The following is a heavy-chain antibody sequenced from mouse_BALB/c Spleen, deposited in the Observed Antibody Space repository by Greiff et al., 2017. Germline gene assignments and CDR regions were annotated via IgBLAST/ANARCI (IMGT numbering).Heavy chain of an antibody. D-gene: IGHD1-1*01. Sequence: EVQVVESGGGLVKPGGSLKLSCAASGFTFSSFGMHWVRQAPEKGLEWVAYISSGSSTIYYADTVKGRFTISRDNPKNTLFLQMTSLRSEDTAMYYCARRGYGSSSYAMDYWGQGTSVTVSS. CDR1: GFTFSSFG. CDR2: ISSGSSTI. CDR3: ARRGYGSSSYAMDY. V-gene: IGHV5-17*02. J-gene: IGHJ4*01.